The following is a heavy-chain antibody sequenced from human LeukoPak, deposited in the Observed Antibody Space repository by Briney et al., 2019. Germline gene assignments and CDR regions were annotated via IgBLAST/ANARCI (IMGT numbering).Heavy chain of an antibody. Sequence: GRSLRLSCAASVFIFSCCAMHWVRQVPGKGLEWLAVMSYDGSNKFYADSVKGRFTISIDNSKNTLNLQMNSLRAEDTAVYYCAREVNGWFDPWGQGTLVTVSS. V-gene: IGHV3-30*04. CDR2: MSYDGSNK. J-gene: IGHJ5*02. CDR1: VFIFSCCA. CDR3: AREVNGWFDP.